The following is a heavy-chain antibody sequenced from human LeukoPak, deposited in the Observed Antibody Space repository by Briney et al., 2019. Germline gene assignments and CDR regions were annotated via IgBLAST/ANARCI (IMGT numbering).Heavy chain of an antibody. Sequence: SETLSLTCAVYGGSFSGYYWSWIRQPPGKGLEWIGEINHSGSTNYSPSLKSRVTISVDTSKNQFSLKLSPVTAADTAVYYCARATPTVAHAFDIWGQGTMVTVSS. CDR1: GGSFSGYY. CDR2: INHSGST. D-gene: IGHD4-23*01. CDR3: ARATPTVAHAFDI. J-gene: IGHJ3*02. V-gene: IGHV4-34*01.